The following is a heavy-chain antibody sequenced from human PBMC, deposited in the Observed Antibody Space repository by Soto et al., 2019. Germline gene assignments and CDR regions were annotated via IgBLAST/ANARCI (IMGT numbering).Heavy chain of an antibody. CDR1: GYTFTSYG. D-gene: IGHD3-10*01. CDR2: ISAYNGNT. V-gene: IGHV1-18*01. Sequence: ASVKVSCKASGYTFTSYGISWVRQAPGQGLEWMGWISAYNGNTNYAQKLQGRVTMTTDTSTSTAYMELRSLRSDDTAVYYCARDQERQTVRGVIKRYYYYYMDVWGKGTTVTVSS. CDR3: ARDQERQTVRGVIKRYYYYYMDV. J-gene: IGHJ6*03.